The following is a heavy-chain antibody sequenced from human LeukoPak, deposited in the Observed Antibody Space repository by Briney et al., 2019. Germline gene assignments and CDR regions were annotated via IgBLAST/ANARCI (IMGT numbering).Heavy chain of an antibody. Sequence: PGRSLRLSCAASGFTFSSYGMHWVRQAPGKGLEWVSAISGSGGSTYYADSVKGRFTISRDNSKNTLYLQMNSLRAEDTAVYYCAKGVTMVRGGYWGQGTLVTVSS. CDR1: GFTFSSYG. CDR3: AKGVTMVRGGY. CDR2: ISGSGGST. V-gene: IGHV3-23*01. J-gene: IGHJ4*02. D-gene: IGHD3-10*01.